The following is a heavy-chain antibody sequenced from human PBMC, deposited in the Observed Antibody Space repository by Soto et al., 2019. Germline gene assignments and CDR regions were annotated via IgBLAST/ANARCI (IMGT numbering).Heavy chain of an antibody. Sequence: GGSLRLSCAASGFTFSSYAMSWVRQAPGTGLEWVSAISGSGANTYYADSVKGRFTISRDNSKNTLYLQMNSLRGDDTALYYCVKNSGWFNTWGQGALVTVSS. CDR2: ISGSGANT. D-gene: IGHD3-10*01. CDR3: VKNSGWFNT. CDR1: GFTFSSYA. V-gene: IGHV3-23*01. J-gene: IGHJ5*02.